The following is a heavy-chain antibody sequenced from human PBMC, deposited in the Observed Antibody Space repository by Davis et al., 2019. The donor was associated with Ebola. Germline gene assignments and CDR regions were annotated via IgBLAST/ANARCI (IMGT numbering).Heavy chain of an antibody. CDR3: ARGPRYCISTSCPLYYYYGMDV. V-gene: IGHV4-34*01. CDR1: GGSFSGYY. D-gene: IGHD2-2*01. CDR2: INHSGST. J-gene: IGHJ6*02. Sequence: MPSETLSLTCAVYGGSFSGYYWSWIRQPPGKGLEWIGEINHSGSTNYNPSLKSRVTISVDTSKNQFSLKLSSVTAADTAVYYCARGPRYCISTSCPLYYYYGMDVWGQGTTVTVSS.